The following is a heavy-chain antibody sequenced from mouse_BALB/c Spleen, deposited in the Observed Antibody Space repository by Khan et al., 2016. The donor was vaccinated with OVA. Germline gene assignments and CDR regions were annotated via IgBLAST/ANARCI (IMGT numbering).Heavy chain of an antibody. D-gene: IGHD2-14*01. CDR2: INTHSGVP. V-gene: IGHV9-4*02. CDR1: GYTFTNAG. CDR3: ARGGAAYDRNDGGAMDY. J-gene: IGHJ4*01. Sequence: QIQLVQSGPELKKPGETVRISCKASGYTFTNAGMQWVQKMPGKGLKWIGWINTHSGVPKYAEDFKGRFAFSLETSASTVYLQITNLKNEDTARYCGARGGAAYDRNDGGAMDYWGQGTSVTVSS.